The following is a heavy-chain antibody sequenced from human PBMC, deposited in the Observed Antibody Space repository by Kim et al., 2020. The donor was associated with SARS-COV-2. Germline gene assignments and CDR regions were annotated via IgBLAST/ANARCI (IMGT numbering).Heavy chain of an antibody. J-gene: IGHJ3*02. CDR3: DQFYYYDSSADDAFAI. D-gene: IGHD3-22*01. CDR1: GGTFTSYA. CDR2: IIPILGIA. V-gene: IGHV1-69*10. Sequence: SVKVSCKASGGTFTSYAISWVRQAPGQGLEWMGWIIPILGIANYAQKFQGRVTITADKSTSTAYMELSSLRSEDTAVYYCDQFYYYDSSADDAFAIRGQ.